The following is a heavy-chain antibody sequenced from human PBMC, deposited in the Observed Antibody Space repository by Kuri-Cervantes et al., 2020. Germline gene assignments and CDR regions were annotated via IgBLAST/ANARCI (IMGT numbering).Heavy chain of an antibody. CDR3: ARDLGNQLSPHPY. D-gene: IGHD1-1*01. CDR2: IIPIFGTA. CDR1: GGTFSSYA. J-gene: IGHJ4*02. V-gene: IGHV1-69*05. Sequence: SVKVSCKASGGTFSSYAISWVRQAPGQGLEWMGGIIPIFGTANYAQKFQGRVTITTDESTSTAYMELSSLRSEDTAIYYCARDLGNQLSPHPYWGQGTLVTVSS.